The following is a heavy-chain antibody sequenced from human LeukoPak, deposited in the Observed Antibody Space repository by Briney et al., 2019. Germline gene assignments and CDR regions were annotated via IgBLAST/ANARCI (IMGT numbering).Heavy chain of an antibody. CDR3: ARSDVYDFWSGYYRFDY. CDR1: GGSISSGGYY. V-gene: IGHV4-31*03. Sequence: PSETLSPTCTVSGGSISSGGYYWSWIRQHPGKGLEWIGYIYYSGSTYYNPSLKSRVTISVDTSKNQFSLKLSSVTAADTAVYYCARSDVYDFWSGYYRFDYWGQGTLVTVSS. J-gene: IGHJ4*02. D-gene: IGHD3-3*01. CDR2: IYYSGST.